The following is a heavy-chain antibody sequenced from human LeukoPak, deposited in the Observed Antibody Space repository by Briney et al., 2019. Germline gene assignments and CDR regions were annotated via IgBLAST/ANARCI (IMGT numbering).Heavy chain of an antibody. CDR2: ISGSGGST. V-gene: IGHV3-23*01. CDR1: GFTFSSYA. Sequence: GGSLRLSCAASGFTFSSYAMSWVRQAPGKGLEGVSAISGSGGSTYYADSVKGRFTISRHNSKNTLYLQMNSLRAEDTAVYYCVKDESGSYYSYFDYWGQGTLVTVSS. CDR3: VKDESGSYYSYFDY. J-gene: IGHJ4*02. D-gene: IGHD1-26*01.